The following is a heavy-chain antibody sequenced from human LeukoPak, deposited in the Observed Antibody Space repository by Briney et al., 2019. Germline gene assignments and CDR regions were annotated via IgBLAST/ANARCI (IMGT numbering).Heavy chain of an antibody. J-gene: IGHJ4*02. CDR2: IYHSGST. V-gene: IGHV4-30-2*01. CDR3: ARFLRRVWSDQDSAY. D-gene: IGHD3-3*01. CDR1: GGSISSGGYY. Sequence: SETLSLTCTVSGGSISSGGYYWSWIRQPPGKGLEWIGYIYHSGSTYYNPSLKSRVTISVDRSKNQFSLKLSSVTAADTAVYYCARFLRRVWSDQDSAYWGQGAQVTVSS.